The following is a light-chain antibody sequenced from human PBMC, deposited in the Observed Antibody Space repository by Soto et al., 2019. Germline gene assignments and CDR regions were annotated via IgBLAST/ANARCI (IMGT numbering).Light chain of an antibody. CDR2: AAS. V-gene: IGKV1-39*01. Sequence: DIRMTQSPSSLSASVGDRVTITCRASQSISSYLNWYQQKPGKAPKLLIYAASSLQSGVPSRFSGSGSGTDFTLTISSLQPEDFATYYCQQSYSTFWTFGQGTKVDIK. J-gene: IGKJ1*01. CDR3: QQSYSTFWT. CDR1: QSISSY.